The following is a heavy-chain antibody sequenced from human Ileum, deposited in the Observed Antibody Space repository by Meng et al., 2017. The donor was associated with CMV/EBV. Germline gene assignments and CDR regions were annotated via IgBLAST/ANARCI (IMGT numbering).Heavy chain of an antibody. V-gene: IGHV3-13*04. D-gene: IGHD2-2*01. CDR2: IGTAGDT. J-gene: IGHJ3*02. CDR1: FTFSSYD. CDR3: VRGCSSTSCYQGDVFDI. Sequence: FTFSSYDRHWVRQATGKGLEWVSGIGTAGDTFYPGSVKGRFTISRENAKNSLYLQMNSLRAEDTAVYYCVRGCSSTSCYQGDVFDIWGQGTMVTVSS.